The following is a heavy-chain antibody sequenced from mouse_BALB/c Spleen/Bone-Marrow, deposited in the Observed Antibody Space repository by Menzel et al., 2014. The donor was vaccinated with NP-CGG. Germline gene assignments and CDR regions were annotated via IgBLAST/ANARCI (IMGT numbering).Heavy chain of an antibody. CDR1: GYSITSDYA. CDR2: ISYSGST. Sequence: EVMLVESGPGLVKPSQSLSLTCTVTGYSITSDYAWNWIRQFPGNKLEWMGYISYSGSTSYNPSLKGRISITRDTSKNQFFLQLNSVTTEDTATYYCAGYYDYRCYAMDYWGQGTSVTVSS. V-gene: IGHV3-2*02. CDR3: AGYYDYRCYAMDY. D-gene: IGHD2-4*01. J-gene: IGHJ4*01.